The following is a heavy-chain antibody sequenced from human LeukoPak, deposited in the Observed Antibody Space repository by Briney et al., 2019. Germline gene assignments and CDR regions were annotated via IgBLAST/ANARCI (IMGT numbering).Heavy chain of an antibody. V-gene: IGHV3-66*01. J-gene: IGHJ5*02. CDR3: ASQKGPYNWFDP. CDR2: IYSGGST. Sequence: GGSLRLSCRASGFTVSGNYMSWVHQAPRKGLEWVSVIYSGGSTNYADSVKGRFTISRDNSKNTLYLQMNSLRAEDTAVYYCASQKGPYNWFDPWGQGTLVTVSS. CDR1: GFTVSGNY.